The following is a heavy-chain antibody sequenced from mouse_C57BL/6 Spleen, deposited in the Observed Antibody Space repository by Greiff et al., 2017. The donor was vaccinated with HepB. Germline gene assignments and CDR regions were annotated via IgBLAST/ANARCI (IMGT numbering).Heavy chain of an antibody. CDR1: GYTFTNYW. J-gene: IGHJ2*01. V-gene: IGHV1-63*01. Sequence: QVQLKESGAELVRPGTSVKMSCKASGYTFTNYWIGWAKQRPGHGLEWIGDIYPGGGYTNYNEKFKGKATLTADKSSSTAYMQFSSLTSEDSALYYCSRALQYDYDYWGQGTTLTVSS. CDR3: SRALQYDYDY. D-gene: IGHD2-4*01. CDR2: IYPGGGYT.